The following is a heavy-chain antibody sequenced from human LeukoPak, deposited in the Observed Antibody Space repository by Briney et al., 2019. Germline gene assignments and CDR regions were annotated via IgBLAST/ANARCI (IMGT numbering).Heavy chain of an antibody. D-gene: IGHD3-9*01. CDR2: ISDDGSNK. CDR1: GFTFRTYA. J-gene: IGHJ5*02. Sequence: PGGSLRLSCAASGFTFRTYAMNWVRQAPGKGLEWVAVISDDGSNKYYAESVKGQFTISRDNSKNTLYLQMNSLRAEDTAVYYCAKGYDILTGYYWGDDWFDPWGQGTLVTVPS. V-gene: IGHV3-30*04. CDR3: AKGYDILTGYYWGDDWFDP.